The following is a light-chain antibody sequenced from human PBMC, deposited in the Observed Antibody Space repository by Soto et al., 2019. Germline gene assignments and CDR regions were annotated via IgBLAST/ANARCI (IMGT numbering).Light chain of an antibody. CDR2: GNN. CDR1: SSNFGAGND. J-gene: IGLJ1*01. Sequence: QSVLTQPPSVSGAPGQRVTISCTGSSSNFGAGNDVQWYQQLPGTAPKLLIFGNNNRPSGVPDRFPGSKSGTSASLAISGLQAEDEADYYCQSYDSSLRGYVFGTGTKVTVL. V-gene: IGLV1-40*01. CDR3: QSYDSSLRGYV.